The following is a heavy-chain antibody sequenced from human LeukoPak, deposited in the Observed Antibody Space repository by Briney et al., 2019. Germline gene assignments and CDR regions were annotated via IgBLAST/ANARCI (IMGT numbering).Heavy chain of an antibody. D-gene: IGHD4-17*01. CDR3: ARDLASLSGGDYGGS. J-gene: IGHJ5*02. CDR2: IYSGGSI. CDR1: GFSLSDNY. V-gene: IGHV3-53*01. Sequence: GGSLRLSCAASGFSLSDNYMSWVRQAPGKGLECVSVIYSGGSIYYADSVKGRFTISRDNSKNTLYLQMNSLRVEDSAVYYCARDLASLSGGDYGGSWGQGTLVTVSS.